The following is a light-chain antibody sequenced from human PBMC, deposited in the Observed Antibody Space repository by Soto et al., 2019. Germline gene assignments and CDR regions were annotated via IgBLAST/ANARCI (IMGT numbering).Light chain of an antibody. J-gene: IGLJ1*01. CDR2: EGS. Sequence: ALTQPASVSGSPGQSITISCTGTSRDVGSYNLVSWYQQQPGKAPKLMIYEGSKRPSGVSNRFSGSKSGNTASLTISWRHAADEADYYCCSYAGSSTPYVFGTGTKLTVL. CDR1: SRDVGSYNL. CDR3: CSYAGSSTPYV. V-gene: IGLV2-23*01.